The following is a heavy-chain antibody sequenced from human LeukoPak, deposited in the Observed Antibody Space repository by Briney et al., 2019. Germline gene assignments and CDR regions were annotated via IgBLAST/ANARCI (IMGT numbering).Heavy chain of an antibody. J-gene: IGHJ4*02. V-gene: IGHV4-59*08. Sequence: PSETLSLTCTVSGGSISSYYWSWIRQPPGKGLEWIGYIYYSGSTNYNPSLKSRVTISVDTSKNQFSLKLSSVTAADTAVYYCARVSGSSFYWGQGTLVTVSS. CDR3: ARVSGSSFY. CDR2: IYYSGST. CDR1: GGSISSYY. D-gene: IGHD6-19*01.